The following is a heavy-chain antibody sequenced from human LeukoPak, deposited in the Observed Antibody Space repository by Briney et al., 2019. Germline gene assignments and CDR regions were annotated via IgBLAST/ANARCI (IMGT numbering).Heavy chain of an antibody. V-gene: IGHV1-69*04. CDR2: IIPILGIA. D-gene: IGHD6-19*01. CDR1: GGTFSSYA. Sequence: GASVKVSCKASGGTFSSYAISWVRQAPGQGLEWMGRIIPILGIANYAQKFQGRVTITADKSTSTAYMELSSLRSEDTAVYYCGGSGWLGSWYFDLWGRGTLVTVSS. J-gene: IGHJ2*01. CDR3: GGSGWLGSWYFDL.